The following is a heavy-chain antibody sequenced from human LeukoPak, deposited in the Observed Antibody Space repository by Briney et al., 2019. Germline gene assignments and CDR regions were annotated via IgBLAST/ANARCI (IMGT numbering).Heavy chain of an antibody. CDR1: GYTFTEHF. Sequence: VASVTVSRKASGYTFTEHFIHWVRQAPGQGLQYMGWIHPASAYTVYAQMLHSRVTLTRDTPATTTYMELSGLRSDDTAVYYCARDLRPANLWGQGTRDSVSS. J-gene: IGHJ4*02. V-gene: IGHV1-2*02. CDR2: IHPASAYT. D-gene: IGHD1-7*01. CDR3: ARDLRPANL.